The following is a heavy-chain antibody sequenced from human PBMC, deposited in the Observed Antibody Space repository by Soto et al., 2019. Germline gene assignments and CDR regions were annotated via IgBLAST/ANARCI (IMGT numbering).Heavy chain of an antibody. V-gene: IGHV4-59*01. CDR3: ARVTGYCSGGSCYSLAYFDY. D-gene: IGHD2-15*01. Sequence: QVQLQESGPGLVKPSETLSLTCTVSGGSISSYYWSWIRQPPGKGLEWIGYIYYSGSTNYNPSLKSRVTISADTSKNQCSLKLSSVTAADTAVYYCARVTGYCSGGSCYSLAYFDYWGQGTLVTVSS. CDR1: GGSISSYY. J-gene: IGHJ4*02. CDR2: IYYSGST.